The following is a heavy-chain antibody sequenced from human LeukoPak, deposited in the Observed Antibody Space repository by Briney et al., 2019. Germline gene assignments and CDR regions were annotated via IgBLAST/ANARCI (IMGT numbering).Heavy chain of an antibody. CDR3: ARENIDASGDYYTDYGMDV. CDR2: ISSSSSYI. J-gene: IGHJ6*02. CDR1: GFTFSSFS. Sequence: GGSLRLSCVASGFTFSSFSMNWVRQAPGKGLEWVSSISSSSSYIYYADSVKGRFTISRDNAKNSLYPQMNSLRAEDTAVYYCARENIDASGDYYTDYGMDVWGQGTTVTVSS. D-gene: IGHD3-10*01. V-gene: IGHV3-21*01.